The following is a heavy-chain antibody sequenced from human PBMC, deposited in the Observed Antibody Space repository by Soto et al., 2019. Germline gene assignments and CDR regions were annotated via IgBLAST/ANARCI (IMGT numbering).Heavy chain of an antibody. CDR1: GDIFTRYS. CDR2: VIPVFGTS. J-gene: IGHJ6*02. D-gene: IGHD2-21*02. Sequence: VRLVQSGAEVKKPGSSVRVSCRSPGDIFTRYSFSWVRQAPGQGLEWMGGVIPVFGTSNYERKFQGRVTITADKSANTAFLDMSGLRYDDTAVYYCAGAPAGDYYYYYKFDIWGQGTAVTVSS. CDR3: AGAPAGDYYYYYKFDI. V-gene: IGHV1-69*06.